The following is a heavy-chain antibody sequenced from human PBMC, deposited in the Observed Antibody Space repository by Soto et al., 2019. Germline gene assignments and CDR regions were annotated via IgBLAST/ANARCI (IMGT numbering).Heavy chain of an antibody. CDR2: IYWDNDK. Sequence: QITLKESGPPLVKPTQTLTLTCTFSGFSVSTSGVGVAWIRQSPGKALEWLALIYWDNDKRYSPILQSRVTITKDTSKTQVVLTMTNMDPVDTATYYCAHKGGRGAGMDVWGQGTTVTVSS. J-gene: IGHJ6*02. V-gene: IGHV2-5*02. D-gene: IGHD2-15*01. CDR1: GFSVSTSGVG. CDR3: AHKGGRGAGMDV.